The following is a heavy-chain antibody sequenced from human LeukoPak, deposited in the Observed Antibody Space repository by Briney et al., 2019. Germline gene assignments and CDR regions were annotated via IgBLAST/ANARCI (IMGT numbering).Heavy chain of an antibody. CDR1: GFTFSSYW. V-gene: IGHV3-74*01. Sequence: QSGGSLRLSCAASGFTFSSYWMHWLRQEPRKGLVWVSRISTDGSSRSYADSVKGRFTISRDNGKNTLYLQMNSLRAEDTAVYYCASYLTSIPSGMHVWGQGATVTVSS. D-gene: IGHD2/OR15-2a*01. CDR2: ISTDGSSR. CDR3: ASYLTSIPSGMHV. J-gene: IGHJ6*02.